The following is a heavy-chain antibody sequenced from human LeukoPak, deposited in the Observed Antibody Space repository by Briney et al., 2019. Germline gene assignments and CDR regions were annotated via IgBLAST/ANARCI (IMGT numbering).Heavy chain of an antibody. D-gene: IGHD2-15*01. J-gene: IGHJ5*02. CDR3: ARDCSGGSCYIGFDP. CDR1: GYTFTSYG. Sequence: GASVKVSCKASGYTFTSYGISWVRQAPGQGLEWMGWISAYNGNTNYAQKLQGRVTMTTDTSTSTAYMELRSLRSDDTAVYYCARDCSGGSCYIGFDPWGQGTLVTVSS. V-gene: IGHV1-18*01. CDR2: ISAYNGNT.